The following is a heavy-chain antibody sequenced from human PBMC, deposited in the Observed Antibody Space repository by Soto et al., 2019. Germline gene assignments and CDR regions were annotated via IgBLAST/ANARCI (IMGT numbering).Heavy chain of an antibody. CDR2: INDRGSI. Sequence: QVQLQQWGAGPLRPLETLSLTCGVSGGSFSGYYWAWIRQSPGKGLEWIGEINDRGSINYNPSLKSRVRISVDTSQNHYSLNLRSVTAADPAVYYCAREGHDILTGPPWVWYFDLWGRGTRVTVSS. CDR3: AREGHDILTGPPWVWYFDL. D-gene: IGHD3-9*01. V-gene: IGHV4-34*01. CDR1: GGSFSGYY. J-gene: IGHJ2*01.